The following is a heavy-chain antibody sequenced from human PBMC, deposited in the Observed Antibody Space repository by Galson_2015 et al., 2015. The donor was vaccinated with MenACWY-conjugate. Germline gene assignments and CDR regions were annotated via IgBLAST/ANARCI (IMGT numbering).Heavy chain of an antibody. V-gene: IGHV3-11*05. J-gene: IGHJ6*02. CDR3: ARDDQAVAGTRVVV. D-gene: IGHD6-19*01. CDR2: ISSSSSFT. CDR1: GFTFSDYY. Sequence: SLRLSCAASGFTFSDYYMSWIRQAPGKGLEWVSYISSSSSFTYYADSVKGRFTISRDNAENSLYLQMNSLRAEDTAVYYCARDDQAVAGTRVVVWGQGTTVTVSS.